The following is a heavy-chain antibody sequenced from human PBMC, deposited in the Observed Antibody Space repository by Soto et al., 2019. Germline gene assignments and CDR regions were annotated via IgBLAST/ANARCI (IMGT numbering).Heavy chain of an antibody. CDR3: ARDLSDGDVFWYFDL. CDR2: IYYSGST. V-gene: IGHV4-39*07. D-gene: IGHD7-27*01. J-gene: IGHJ2*01. Sequence: SETLSLTCTVSGGSISSSSYYWGWIRQPPGKGLEWIGSIYYSGSTYYNPSLKSRVTISVDTSKNQFSLKLSSVPAADTAVYYCARDLSDGDVFWYFDLWGRGTLVTVSS. CDR1: GGSISSSSYY.